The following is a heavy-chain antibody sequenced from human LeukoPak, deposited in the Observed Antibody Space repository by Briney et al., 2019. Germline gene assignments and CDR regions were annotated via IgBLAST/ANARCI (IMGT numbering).Heavy chain of an antibody. CDR3: ARDRKRGITMVRGVTSLDY. Sequence: SETLSLTCTVSGYSISSGYYWGWIRPPPGKGLEWIGSIYHSGSTNYNPSLKSRVTISVDKSKNQFSLKLSSVTAADTAVYYCARDRKRGITMVRGVTSLDYWGQGTLVTVSS. J-gene: IGHJ4*02. D-gene: IGHD3-10*01. CDR2: IYHSGST. V-gene: IGHV4-38-2*02. CDR1: GYSISSGYY.